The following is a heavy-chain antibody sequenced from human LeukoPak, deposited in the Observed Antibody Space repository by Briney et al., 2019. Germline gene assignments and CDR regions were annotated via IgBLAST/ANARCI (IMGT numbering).Heavy chain of an antibody. Sequence: SGGSLRLSCAASGFTFSSYSMNWVRQAPGKGLKWVSSISSSSSYIYYADSVKGRFTISRDNAKNSLYLQMNSLRAEDTAVYYCARDLGGFDYWGQGTLVTVSS. V-gene: IGHV3-21*01. CDR3: ARDLGGFDY. CDR2: ISSSSSYI. D-gene: IGHD3-10*01. J-gene: IGHJ4*02. CDR1: GFTFSSYS.